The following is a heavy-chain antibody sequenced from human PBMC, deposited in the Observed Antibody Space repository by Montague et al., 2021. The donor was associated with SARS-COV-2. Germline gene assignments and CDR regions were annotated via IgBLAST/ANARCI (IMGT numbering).Heavy chain of an antibody. CDR1: GFTFSSYA. CDR2: FTGGSGGST. Sequence: SLRLSWAASGFTFSSYAMSWVRQAPGKGLEWVSTFTGGSGGSTYYANSVKGRFTISRDSSKNTLYLQMNNLRAEDTAAYYCAKDRWGVPGPLDPFDYWGQGTLVTVSS. V-gene: IGHV3-23*01. CDR3: AKDRWGVPGPLDPFDY. D-gene: IGHD3-10*01. J-gene: IGHJ4*02.